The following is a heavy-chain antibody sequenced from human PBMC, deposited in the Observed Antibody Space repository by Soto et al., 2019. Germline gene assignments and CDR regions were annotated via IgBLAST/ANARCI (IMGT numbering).Heavy chain of an antibody. Sequence: EVQLVESGGGLIQPGGSLRLSCAASGFTVSSNYMSWVRQAPGKGREGVSVIYSGGSTYYADSVKGRFTISRDNSKNTMYLQMNSVRAEDTAVYYCARNYDSTAGGAFDIWGQGTMVTVSS. CDR2: IYSGGST. D-gene: IGHD3-22*01. J-gene: IGHJ3*02. CDR1: GFTVSSNY. V-gene: IGHV3-53*01. CDR3: ARNYDSTAGGAFDI.